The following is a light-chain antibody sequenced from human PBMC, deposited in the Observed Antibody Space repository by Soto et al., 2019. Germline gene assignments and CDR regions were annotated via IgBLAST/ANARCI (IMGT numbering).Light chain of an antibody. CDR2: GNS. CDR3: QSYYSSLSGYV. CDR1: SSNIGAGYD. J-gene: IGLJ1*01. Sequence: QSVLTQPPSVSGAPGQGVTISCTGSSSNIGAGYDVHWYQQLPGTAPKLLIYGNSNRPSGVPDRFSGSKSGTSASLAITGLQAEDEADYYCQSYYSSLSGYVFGSGTKLTVL. V-gene: IGLV1-40*01.